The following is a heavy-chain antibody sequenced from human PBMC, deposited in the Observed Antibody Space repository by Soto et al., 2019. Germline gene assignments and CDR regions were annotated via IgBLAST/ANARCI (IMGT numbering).Heavy chain of an antibody. CDR3: ARHGPIAAAGTVFDY. CDR1: GGSISSYY. V-gene: IGHV4-59*08. J-gene: IGHJ4*02. CDR2: IYYSGST. Sequence: QVQLQESGPGLVKPSETLSLTCTVSGGSISSYYWSWIRQPPGKGLEWIGYIYYSGSTNYNPSLKGRVTLSVYTSKNQCSLKLSSVTAADTAVYYCARHGPIAAAGTVFDYWGQGTLVTGSS. D-gene: IGHD6-13*01.